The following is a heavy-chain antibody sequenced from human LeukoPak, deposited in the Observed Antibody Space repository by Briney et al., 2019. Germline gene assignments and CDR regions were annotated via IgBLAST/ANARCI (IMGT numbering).Heavy chain of an antibody. V-gene: IGHV3-53*01. D-gene: IGHD3-10*01. Sequence: GGSLRLSCAASGFTVSSNYMSWVRRAPGKGLEWASVIYSGGSTYYADSVKGRFTISRDNSKNTLYLQMNSLRAEDTAVYYCARGLLWFGEFEWDYWGQGTLVTVSS. J-gene: IGHJ4*02. CDR3: ARGLLWFGEFEWDY. CDR2: IYSGGST. CDR1: GFTVSSNY.